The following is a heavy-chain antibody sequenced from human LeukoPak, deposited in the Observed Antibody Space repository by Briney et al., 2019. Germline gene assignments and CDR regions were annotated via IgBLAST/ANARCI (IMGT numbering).Heavy chain of an antibody. CDR1: RGSISSSSYY. CDR2: IYYSGST. CDR3: ARGNGWYYY. J-gene: IGHJ4*02. D-gene: IGHD6-19*01. Sequence: PSETLSLTCTVSRGSISSSSYYWGWIRQPPGKGLEWIRSIYYSGSTYYNPSLKSRVTISVDTSKNQFSLKLSSVTAADTAVYYCARGNGWYYYWGQGTLVTVSS. V-gene: IGHV4-39*01.